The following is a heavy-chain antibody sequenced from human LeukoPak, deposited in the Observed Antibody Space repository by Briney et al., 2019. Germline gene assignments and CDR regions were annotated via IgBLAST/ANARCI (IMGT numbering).Heavy chain of an antibody. CDR2: ISYDGTNK. CDR1: GFXFSNYD. J-gene: IGHJ4*02. CDR3: AKDDRGNEAPFDY. Sequence: GGSLRLSCAASGFXFSNYDIHWVRQAPGKGLEWVAVISYDGTNKYYADSVKGRFTISRDNSKNTLHLQMNSLRAEDTAVYYCAKDDRGNEAPFDYWGQGTLVTVSS. V-gene: IGHV3-30*18.